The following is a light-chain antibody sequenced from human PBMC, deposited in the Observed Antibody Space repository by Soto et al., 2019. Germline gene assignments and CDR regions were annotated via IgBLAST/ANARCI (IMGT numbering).Light chain of an antibody. CDR2: DVT. V-gene: IGLV2-11*01. CDR3: FSYAGSYTLGV. J-gene: IGLJ2*01. CDR1: SSDVGGYNF. Sequence: QSAPTQPRSVSGSPGQSVTISCTGTSSDVGGYNFVSWYQHHPGKAPKLIIYDVTKRPSGVPDRFSGSKSGNTASLTISGLQAEDEADYYCFSYAGSYTLGVFGGGTKLTVL.